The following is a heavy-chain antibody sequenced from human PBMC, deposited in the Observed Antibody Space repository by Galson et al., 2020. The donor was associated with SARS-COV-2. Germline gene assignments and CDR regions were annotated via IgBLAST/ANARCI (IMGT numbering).Heavy chain of an antibody. D-gene: IGHD3-22*01. CDR2: IYPNGRT. CDR3: ARQGVNRKVVVTVPGWYVDL. Sequence: SETLSLTCAVSGYSISTTNYWGWLRQPPGKGLEWIGRIYPNGRTYYNPPLKSRVTISVDTYKHQFSLRLDSVTAADTALYYCARQGVNRKVVVTVPGWYVDLWGRGTLVTVSS. V-gene: IGHV4-38-2*01. CDR1: GYSISTTNY. J-gene: IGHJ2*01.